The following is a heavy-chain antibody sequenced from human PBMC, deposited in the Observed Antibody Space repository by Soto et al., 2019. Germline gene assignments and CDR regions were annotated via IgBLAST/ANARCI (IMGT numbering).Heavy chain of an antibody. D-gene: IGHD1-1*01. J-gene: IGHJ4*02. CDR3: SGANSWYSPKPFDY. CDR2: ISSSSTYI. Sequence: PGGSLRLSCAASGFTFSTYRMSWVRQAPGKGLEWVSSISSSSTYIGYADSVKGRFTISRDNAKNSLYLQMNSLRAEDTAVYFCSGANSWYSPKPFDYWGQGTLVTVSS. V-gene: IGHV3-21*01. CDR1: GFTFSTYR.